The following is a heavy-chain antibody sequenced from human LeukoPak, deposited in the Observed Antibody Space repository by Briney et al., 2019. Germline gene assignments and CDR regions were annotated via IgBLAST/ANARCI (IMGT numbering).Heavy chain of an antibody. J-gene: IGHJ5*02. CDR3: GRSWGEAVPAKWWSAP. Sequence: ASVKVSCKASGYTFTSYYMHWVRQAPGQGLEWMGIINPSGGSTSYAQKFQGRVTMTRDTSTSTVYMELSSLRSEDTAVYYCGRSWGEAVPAKWWSAPWGQGTLVTVSS. CDR1: GYTFTSYY. D-gene: IGHD6-19*01. V-gene: IGHV1-46*01. CDR2: INPSGGST.